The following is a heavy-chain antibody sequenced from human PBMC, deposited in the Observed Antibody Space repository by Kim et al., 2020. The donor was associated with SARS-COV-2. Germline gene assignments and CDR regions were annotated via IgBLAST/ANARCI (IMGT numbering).Heavy chain of an antibody. D-gene: IGHD6-19*01. V-gene: IGHV4-39*01. CDR2: IFHSGIT. CDR3: ARRRGYASARYPLDY. Sequence: SETLSLTCTVSGDSISSGPFYWTWIRQSPVRGLEWIGSIFHSGITYYNPSLNSRVTMSVDTSKNQFSLKLSSVTAADTAAYYCARRRGYASARYPLDYWG. CDR1: GDSISSGPFY. J-gene: IGHJ4*01.